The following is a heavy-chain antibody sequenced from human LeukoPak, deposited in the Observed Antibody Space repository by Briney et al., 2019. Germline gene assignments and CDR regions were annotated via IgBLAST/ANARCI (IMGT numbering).Heavy chain of an antibody. CDR1: GGTFSSYA. Sequence: SVKVSCKAYGGTFSSYAISWVRQAPGQGLEWMGGIIPIFGTANYAQKFQGRVTITADESTSTAYMELSSLRSEDTAVYYCARGRYYDSLDYWGQGTLVTVSS. CDR3: ARGRYYDSLDY. V-gene: IGHV1-69*13. CDR2: IIPIFGTA. J-gene: IGHJ4*02. D-gene: IGHD3-22*01.